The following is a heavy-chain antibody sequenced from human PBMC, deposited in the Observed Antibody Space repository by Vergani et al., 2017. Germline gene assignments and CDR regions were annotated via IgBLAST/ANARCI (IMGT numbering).Heavy chain of an antibody. V-gene: IGHV3-23*01. J-gene: IGHJ4*02. CDR2: ISGSGVSA. CDR1: EFTFSNYA. CDR3: AKQYFVSGNYLFDY. D-gene: IGHD3-10*01. Sequence: EVQLLESGGGLVQPGGSLRLTCAASEFTFSNYAMNWVRQAPWKGLEWVSGISGSGVSAYYTDSVKGRFTISRDNSKNMLFLQMNNLRTEDTAIYYCAKQYFVSGNYLFDYWGQGTLVTVSS.